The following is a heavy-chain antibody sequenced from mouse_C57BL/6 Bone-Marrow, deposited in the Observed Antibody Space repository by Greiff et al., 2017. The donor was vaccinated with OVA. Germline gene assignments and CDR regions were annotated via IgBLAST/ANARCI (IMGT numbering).Heavy chain of an antibody. D-gene: IGHD4-1*01. V-gene: IGHV10-1*01. CDR1: GFSFNNYA. Sequence: EVQLVESGGGLVQPKGSLKLSCAASGFSFNNYAMNWVRQAPGKGLEWVARIRSKSNNYATYYAASVKDRFTISRDDSESMRYLQMNNLKTEDTAMYYCVVTGSYWYFGVWGTGTTVTVAS. CDR2: IRSKSNNYAT. CDR3: VVTGSYWYFGV. J-gene: IGHJ1*03.